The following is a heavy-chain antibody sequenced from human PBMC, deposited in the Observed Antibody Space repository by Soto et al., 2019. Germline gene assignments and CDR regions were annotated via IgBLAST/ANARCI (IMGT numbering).Heavy chain of an antibody. CDR3: AKGQNRHYYYGMDV. V-gene: IGHV3-48*02. CDR2: ISSSSSTI. Sequence: EVQLVESGGGLVQPGGSLRLSFAASGFTFSSYSMNWVRQAPGKGLEWVSYISSSSSTIYYADSVKGRFTISRDNANNSLYLQMNSLRDEDTAVYYCAKGQNRHYYYGMDVWGQGTTVTVSS. D-gene: IGHD3-10*01. CDR1: GFTFSSYS. J-gene: IGHJ6*02.